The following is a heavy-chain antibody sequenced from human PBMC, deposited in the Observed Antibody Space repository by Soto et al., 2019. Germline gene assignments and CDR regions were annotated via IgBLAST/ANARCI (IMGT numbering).Heavy chain of an antibody. J-gene: IGHJ6*02. V-gene: IGHV3-15*07. CDR2: IKSKTDGGTT. D-gene: IGHD2-15*01. CDR3: TTDGGRGLYAAHYYYYYGMDV. Sequence: GGSLRLSCAASGFTFSNAWMNWVRQAPGKGLEWVGRIKSKTDGGTTDYAAPVKGRFTISRDDSKNTLYLQMNSLKTEDTAVYYCTTDGGRGLYAAHYYYYYGMDVWGQGTTVTVSS. CDR1: GFTFSNAW.